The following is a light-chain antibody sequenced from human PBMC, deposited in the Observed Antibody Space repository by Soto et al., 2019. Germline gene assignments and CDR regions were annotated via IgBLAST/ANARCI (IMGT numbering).Light chain of an antibody. CDR2: EVN. J-gene: IGLJ2*01. CDR1: SSDVGGYNY. CDR3: SSYAGSNNSVV. V-gene: IGLV2-8*01. Sequence: QSALTQPPSASGSPGQSVTISCTGTSSDVGGYNYVSWYQQHPGKAPKLMIYEVNKRPSGVPDRFSGSKSGNTASLTVSGLQAEDEADYYCSSYAGSNNSVVFGEGTKLTVL.